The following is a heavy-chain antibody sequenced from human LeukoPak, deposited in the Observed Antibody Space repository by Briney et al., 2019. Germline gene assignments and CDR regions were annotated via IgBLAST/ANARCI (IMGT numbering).Heavy chain of an antibody. V-gene: IGHV1-2*02. CDR1: GYTFTGYY. D-gene: IGHD3-16*01. Sequence: GVSVKVSCKASGYTFTGYYMHWVRQAPGQGLEWMGWINPNSGGTNYAQKFQGRVTMTRDTSISTAYMELSRLRSDDTAVYYCARVDDYVWGTSDYWGQGTLVTVSS. CDR3: ARVDDYVWGTSDY. CDR2: INPNSGGT. J-gene: IGHJ4*02.